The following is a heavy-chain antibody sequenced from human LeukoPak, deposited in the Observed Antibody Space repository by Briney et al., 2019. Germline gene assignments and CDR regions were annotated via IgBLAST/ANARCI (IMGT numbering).Heavy chain of an antibody. CDR1: GFTFNGSA. CDR3: TGGSGWYSPDY. D-gene: IGHD6-19*01. CDR2: IRSSTNNYAT. J-gene: IGHJ4*02. Sequence: GGSLRLSWAASGFTFNGSAMHWVRQASGKGLEWVGLIRSSTNNYATAYAASVRGRFTISRDASKDTTYLQMNSLKTEDTAVYYCTGGSGWYSPDYWGQGTLVTVSS. V-gene: IGHV3-73*01.